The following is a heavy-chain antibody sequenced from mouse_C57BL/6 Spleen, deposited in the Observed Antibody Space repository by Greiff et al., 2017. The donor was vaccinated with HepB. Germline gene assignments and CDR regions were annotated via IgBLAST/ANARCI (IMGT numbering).Heavy chain of an antibody. Sequence: VQLQQSGAELVKPGASVKLSCTASGFNIKDYYMHWVKQRTEQGMEWIGRIDPEDGETKYAPKCQGKATITADTSSNTAYLQLSSLTSEDTAVYYCARSGYSNFYFDYWGQGTTLTVSS. CDR3: ARSGYSNFYFDY. D-gene: IGHD2-5*01. V-gene: IGHV14-2*01. CDR2: IDPEDGET. J-gene: IGHJ2*01. CDR1: GFNIKDYY.